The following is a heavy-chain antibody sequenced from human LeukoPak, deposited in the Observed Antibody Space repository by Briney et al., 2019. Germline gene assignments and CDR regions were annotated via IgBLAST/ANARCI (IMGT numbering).Heavy chain of an antibody. J-gene: IGHJ3*02. CDR1: GYTFTSYG. Sequence: GASVRVSCKASGYTFTSYGISWVRQAPGQGLQWMGWITAYNENTNYAQKFQGRVTMTTDTSTSTAYLELRSLRSDDTAVYYCARGEVGPNHGRVFNIWGQGTMVTVSS. D-gene: IGHD1-26*01. CDR3: ARGEVGPNHGRVFNI. CDR2: ITAYNENT. V-gene: IGHV1-18*01.